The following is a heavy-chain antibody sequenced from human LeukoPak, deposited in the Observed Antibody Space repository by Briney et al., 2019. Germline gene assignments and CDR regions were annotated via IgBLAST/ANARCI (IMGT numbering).Heavy chain of an antibody. CDR2: IWYDGSNK. V-gene: IGHV3-33*01. D-gene: IGHD3-10*01. J-gene: IGHJ4*02. CDR3: AREGSDDGSYYFDY. CDR1: GFTFSSYG. Sequence: GRSLRLSCAASGFTFSSYGMHWVRQAPGKGLEWVGVIWYDGSNKYYADSVKGRFTISRDNSKNTLYLQMISLRAEDTAVYYWAREGSDDGSYYFDYWGQGTLVTVSS.